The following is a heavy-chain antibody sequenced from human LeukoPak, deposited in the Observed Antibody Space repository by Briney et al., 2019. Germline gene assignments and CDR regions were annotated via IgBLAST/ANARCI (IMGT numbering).Heavy chain of an antibody. CDR2: ISGSGYTI. J-gene: IGHJ6*04. D-gene: IGHD6-13*01. Sequence: GGSLRLSCTASAFTFSDYEVNWIRRAPGKVLEWVSYISGSGYTIYYPDSVKGQFTTSRDNGKNSLYLQMNSLRAEDSAVYHWARGGRGISGMEVCGKGATVTVSS. V-gene: IGHV3-48*03. CDR3: ARGGRGISGMEV. CDR1: AFTFSDYE.